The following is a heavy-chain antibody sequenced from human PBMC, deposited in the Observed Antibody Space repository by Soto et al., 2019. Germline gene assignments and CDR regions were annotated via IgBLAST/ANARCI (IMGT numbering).Heavy chain of an antibody. CDR3: ARDREPGGGTWFDP. CDR2: IYYSGST. CDR1: GGSISSGDYY. Sequence: SETLSLTCTVSGGSISSGDYYWSWIRQPPGKGLEWIGYIYYSGSTYYNPSLKSRVTISVDTSKNQFSLKLSSVTAADTAVYYCARDREPGGGTWFDPWGQRTLVTVSS. V-gene: IGHV4-30-4*01. D-gene: IGHD3-16*01. J-gene: IGHJ5*02.